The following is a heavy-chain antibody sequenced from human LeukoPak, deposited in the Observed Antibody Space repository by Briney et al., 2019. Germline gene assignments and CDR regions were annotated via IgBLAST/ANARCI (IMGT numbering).Heavy chain of an antibody. CDR1: GGSFSGYY. Sequence: PSETLSLTCAVYGGSFSGYYWSWIRQPPGKGLEWIGEINHSGSTNYNPSLKSRVTISVDTSKNQFSLKLSSVTAADTAVYYCARVNRGITMVRGVIGYWGQGTLVTVSS. D-gene: IGHD3-10*01. CDR2: INHSGST. CDR3: ARVNRGITMVRGVIGY. V-gene: IGHV4-34*01. J-gene: IGHJ4*02.